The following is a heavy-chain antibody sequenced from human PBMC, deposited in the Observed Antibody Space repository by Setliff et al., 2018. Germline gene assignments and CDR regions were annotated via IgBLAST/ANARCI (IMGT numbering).Heavy chain of an antibody. CDR3: ATGERIQLWLGSEAVSDWFDP. CDR2: INPSDGGS. J-gene: IGHJ5*02. V-gene: IGHV1-46*01. D-gene: IGHD5-18*01. CDR1: GNTLTNSF. Sequence: ASVKVSCKASGNTLTNSFLHWVRQAPGQGLEWMAVINPSDGGSAFAQKFQGRLTMTRDTSTGTVYMELSGLTSEDTAVYYCATGERIQLWLGSEAVSDWFDPWGQGTLVTVSS.